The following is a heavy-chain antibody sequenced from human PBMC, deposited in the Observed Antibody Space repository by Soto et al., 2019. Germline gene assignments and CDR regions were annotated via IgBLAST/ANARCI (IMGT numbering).Heavy chain of an antibody. CDR1: GFSLSTLGMS. D-gene: IGHD1-26*01. Sequence: SGPTLVNPTQTLTLTCSFSGFSLSTLGMSVSWIRQPPGKALEWLALIDWEDEKYFSTSLQTRLSIFKDSSKSHVLLTITNVGPLDSPTYFCARVSGSFQKGFDSWGQGPLVTVSS. J-gene: IGHJ4*02. CDR2: IDWEDEK. V-gene: IGHV2-70*01. CDR3: ARVSGSFQKGFDS.